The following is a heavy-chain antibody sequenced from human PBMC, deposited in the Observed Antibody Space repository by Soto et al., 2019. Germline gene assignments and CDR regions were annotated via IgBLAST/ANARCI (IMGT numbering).Heavy chain of an antibody. CDR3: ARSYTTVTTLDY. Sequence: GASVKVSCKASGYTFTSYGISWVRQAPGQGLEWMGWISAYNGNTNYAQKLQGRVTMTTDTSTSTAYMELSSLTSEDTAMYYCARSYTTVTTLDYWGQGTLVTVSS. CDR2: ISAYNGNT. D-gene: IGHD4-17*01. CDR1: GYTFTSYG. V-gene: IGHV1-18*01. J-gene: IGHJ4*02.